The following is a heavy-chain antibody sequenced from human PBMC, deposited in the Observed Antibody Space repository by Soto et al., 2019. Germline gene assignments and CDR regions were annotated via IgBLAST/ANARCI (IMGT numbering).Heavy chain of an antibody. CDR2: MNPGSGKT. Sequence: ASVKVSCKASGYTFINYDISWVRQATGQGLEWMGWMNPGSGKTGYANKFQGRVTMTRDASTSTAHLELSSLTSEDTAVYYCARMASFGTLDWFDPWGQGTLVTVSS. D-gene: IGHD3-16*01. V-gene: IGHV1-8*02. CDR1: GYTFINYD. CDR3: ARMASFGTLDWFDP. J-gene: IGHJ5*02.